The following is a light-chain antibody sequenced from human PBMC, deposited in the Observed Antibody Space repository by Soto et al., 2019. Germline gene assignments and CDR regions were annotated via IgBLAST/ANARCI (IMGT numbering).Light chain of an antibody. J-gene: IGKJ1*01. CDR2: DAS. Sequence: IQMTHPPSSLSASVGDRVTITCRASQSISSWLAWYQQKPGKAPKLLIYDASSLESGVPSRFSGSGSGTEFTLTISSLQPDDFATYYCQQYNSYPTFGQGTKVDIK. CDR1: QSISSW. CDR3: QQYNSYPT. V-gene: IGKV1-5*01.